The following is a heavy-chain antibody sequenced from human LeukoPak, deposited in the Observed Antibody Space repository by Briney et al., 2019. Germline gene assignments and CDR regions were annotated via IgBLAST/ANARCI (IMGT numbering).Heavy chain of an antibody. CDR3: AKDYGDYVGLYYYYYYMDV. J-gene: IGHJ6*03. V-gene: IGHV3-30*02. CDR2: IRYDGSNK. D-gene: IGHD4-17*01. CDR1: GFTFSSYG. Sequence: GGSLRLSCAASGFTFSSYGMHWVRQAPGKGLEWVAFIRYDGSNKYYADSVKDRFTISRDNSKNTLYLRMNSLRAEDTAVYYCAKDYGDYVGLYYYYYYMDVWGKGTTVTISS.